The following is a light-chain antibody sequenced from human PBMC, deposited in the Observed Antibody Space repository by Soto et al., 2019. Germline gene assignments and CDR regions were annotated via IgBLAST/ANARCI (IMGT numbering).Light chain of an antibody. CDR1: QSLSSSY. J-gene: IGKJ1*01. V-gene: IGKV3-20*01. CDR3: QYYGCSPRT. CDR2: GTS. Sequence: EIVLTQSPGTLSLSPGERATLSCRASQSLSSSYLAWYQQTPDQAPRLLIYGTSSRATVTPDRCGGSGARTDFPITISLLDNEDVALYYCQYYGCSPRTFGEGTKVE.